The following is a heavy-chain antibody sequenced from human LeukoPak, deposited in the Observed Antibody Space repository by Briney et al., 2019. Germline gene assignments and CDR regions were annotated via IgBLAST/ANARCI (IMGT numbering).Heavy chain of an antibody. CDR2: ISSSSSTI. J-gene: IGHJ4*02. CDR3: ARGYGYNSYDY. CDR1: GFTFSSYS. Sequence: GGSLRLSCAASGFTFSSYSMNWVRQAPGKGLEWVSYISSSSSTIYYADSVKGRFTISRDNAKNSLYLQMNSLRAEDTAVYYCARGYGYNSYDYWGQGTPVTVSS. V-gene: IGHV3-48*01. D-gene: IGHD5-12*01.